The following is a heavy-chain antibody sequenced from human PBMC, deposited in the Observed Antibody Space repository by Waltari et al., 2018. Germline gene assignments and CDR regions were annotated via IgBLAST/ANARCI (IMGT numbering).Heavy chain of an antibody. CDR3: ARGLLWFGELKNFDY. Sequence: QVQLQESGPGLVKPSQTLSPTCTVFGGPISRGRYYWSWLRQPAGKGLEWIGHIYTSGSTNYNPSLKSRVAISIDTSKNQFSLKLSSVTAADTAVYYCARGLLWFGELKNFDYWGQGTLVTVSS. CDR2: IYTSGST. J-gene: IGHJ4*02. D-gene: IGHD3-10*01. CDR1: GGPISRGRYY. V-gene: IGHV4-61*02.